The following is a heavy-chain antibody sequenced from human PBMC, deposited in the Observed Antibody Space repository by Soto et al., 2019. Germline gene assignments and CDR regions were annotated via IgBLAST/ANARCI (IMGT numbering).Heavy chain of an antibody. D-gene: IGHD3-16*01. CDR1: GFSFSADGVG. CDR2: IYWDDDT. J-gene: IGHJ3*01. V-gene: IGHV2-5*02. Sequence: QITLKESGPPLVKPTQTLTLTCIFSGFSFSADGVGVGWIRQPPGKALEWLALIYWDDDTRYRPSLKSRLTITKDSSKNQVVRTMTNMDPLDTATYYCAHAFGGTSWPNDAFDVWGQGTVVTVSS. CDR3: AHAFGGTSWPNDAFDV.